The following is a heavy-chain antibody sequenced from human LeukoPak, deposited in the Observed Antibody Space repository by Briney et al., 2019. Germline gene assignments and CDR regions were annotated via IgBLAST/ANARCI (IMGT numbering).Heavy chain of an antibody. CDR1: GCTFSGYE. D-gene: IGHD6-13*01. Sequence: PGWSLRLSCTASGCTFSGYEMNWVRQAPGKGLDGVSYISSIGNSIYYAASVKGRFTISRDNAKNSLYLQMSRLRAEGMAVYSCARGRFGSCWGQGKLVTVSS. CDR3: ARGRFGSC. V-gene: IGHV3-48*03. J-gene: IGHJ1*01. CDR2: ISSIGNSI.